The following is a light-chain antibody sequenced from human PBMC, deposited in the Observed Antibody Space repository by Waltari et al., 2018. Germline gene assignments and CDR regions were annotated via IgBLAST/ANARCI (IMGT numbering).Light chain of an antibody. CDR2: YDS. CDR3: QVWDSSSDHYV. CDR1: NTGSQS. V-gene: IGLV3-21*04. J-gene: IGLJ1*01. Sequence: SYVLTQPPSVSVAPGKTARITCGGNNTGSQSVHRYQQKPGQAPVLVIYYDSDWPSGIPERFSGSNSGNTATLTISRVEAGDEADYYCQVWDSSSDHYVFGTGTKVTVL.